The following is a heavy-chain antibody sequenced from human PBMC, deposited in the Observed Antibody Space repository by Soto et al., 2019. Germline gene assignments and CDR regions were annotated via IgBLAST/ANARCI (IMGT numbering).Heavy chain of an antibody. D-gene: IGHD1-26*01. V-gene: IGHV3-30-3*01. J-gene: IGHJ3*02. CDR2: VSKDGSNT. CDR3: ARDIWWEPGVDAFHI. Sequence: QVQLVESGGGVVQPGRSLRLSCAASGFTCNFFAMHWVRQAPGKGLEWVAAVSKDGSNTYYADSVKGRFTISRDNPKNTLYLQMNSLRVEDTAVYYCARDIWWEPGVDAFHIWGQGTMVTVSP. CDR1: GFTCNFFA.